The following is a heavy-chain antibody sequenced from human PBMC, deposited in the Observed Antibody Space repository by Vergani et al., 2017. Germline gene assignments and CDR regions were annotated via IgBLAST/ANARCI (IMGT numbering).Heavy chain of an antibody. Sequence: QVQLVQSGSELKKPGASVKVSCKASGGPFTGYYMHWVRQAPGQGLEWMGWINPNSGGTNYAQKFQGRVTMTRDTSISTAYMELNRLRSDDTAVYYCASGSGSYSNWFDPWGQGTLVTVSS. J-gene: IGHJ5*02. V-gene: IGHV1-2*02. CDR3: ASGSGSYSNWFDP. D-gene: IGHD1-26*01. CDR2: INPNSGGT. CDR1: GGPFTGYY.